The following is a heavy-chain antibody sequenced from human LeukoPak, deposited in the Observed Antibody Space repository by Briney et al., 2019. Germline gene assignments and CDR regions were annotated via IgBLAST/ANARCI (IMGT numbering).Heavy chain of an antibody. V-gene: IGHV3-15*07. CDR2: IKSKTDGGTT. CDR3: KRASMVRGVTTDY. D-gene: IGHD3-10*01. J-gene: IGHJ4*02. CDR1: GFTFSNAW. Sequence: GGSLRLSCAASGFTFSNAWMNWVRQAPGKGLEWVGRIKSKTDGGTTDYAAPVKGRFTISRDDSKNTLYLQMNSLKTEDTAVYYCKRASMVRGVTTDYWGQGTLVTVSS.